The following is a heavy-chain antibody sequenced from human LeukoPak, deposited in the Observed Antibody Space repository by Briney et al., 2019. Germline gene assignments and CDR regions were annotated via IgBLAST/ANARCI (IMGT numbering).Heavy chain of an antibody. CDR2: IRYDGSNK. CDR1: GFTFSSYG. D-gene: IGHD3-3*01. Sequence: GGSLRLSCAASGFTFSSYGMHWVRQAPGKGLEWVAFIRYDGSNKYYADSVKGRFTISRDNSKNTLYLQMNSLRAEDTAVYYCAKDPRYYDFWSGEGTPYWGQGTLVTVSS. J-gene: IGHJ4*02. CDR3: AKDPRYYDFWSGEGTPY. V-gene: IGHV3-30*02.